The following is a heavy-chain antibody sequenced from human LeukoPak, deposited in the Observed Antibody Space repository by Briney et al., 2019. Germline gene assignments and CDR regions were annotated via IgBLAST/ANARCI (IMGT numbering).Heavy chain of an antibody. Sequence: GESLKISCKGSEYSFTNYWIGWVRQLPGKGLGWMGIISPGDSNTRYSPSFQGEVTISADKPISAAYLQWSSLKASDTAMYYCARQVYCGGCSWYGHYYFDFWGQGTLVTVSS. J-gene: IGHJ4*02. V-gene: IGHV5-51*01. CDR3: ARQVYCGGCSWYGHYYFDF. CDR1: EYSFTNYW. D-gene: IGHD2-15*01. CDR2: ISPGDSNT.